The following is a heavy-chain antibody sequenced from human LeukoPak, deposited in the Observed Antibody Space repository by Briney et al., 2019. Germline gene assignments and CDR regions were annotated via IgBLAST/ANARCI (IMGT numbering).Heavy chain of an antibody. CDR1: GDSVYSNTAA. D-gene: IGHD4-17*01. J-gene: IGHJ4*02. Sequence: SQTLSLTCAISGDSVYSNTAAWNWIRQSPSRDLEWLGRTYFRFKWYNDYALSVTSRITINPDTSKNQFSLQLNSVTPEDTAVYYCARSDYGDSSFDYWGQGTLVTVSS. V-gene: IGHV6-1*01. CDR3: ARSDYGDSSFDY. CDR2: TYFRFKWYN.